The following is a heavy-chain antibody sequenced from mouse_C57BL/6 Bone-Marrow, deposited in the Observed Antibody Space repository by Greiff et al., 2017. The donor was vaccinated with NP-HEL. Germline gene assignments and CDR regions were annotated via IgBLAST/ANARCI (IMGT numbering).Heavy chain of an antibody. CDR2: IYPGSGST. CDR1: GYTFTSYW. V-gene: IGHV1-55*01. CDR3: ARGVGWLIWYGDMDY. J-gene: IGHJ4*01. Sequence: QVQLQQPGAELVKPGASVKMSCKASGYTFTSYWITWVKQRPGQGLEWIGDIYPGSGSTNYNEKFKSKATLTVDTSSSTAYMQLSSLTTEDSAVDYCARGVGWLIWYGDMDYWGQGTSVTVSS. D-gene: IGHD2-3*01.